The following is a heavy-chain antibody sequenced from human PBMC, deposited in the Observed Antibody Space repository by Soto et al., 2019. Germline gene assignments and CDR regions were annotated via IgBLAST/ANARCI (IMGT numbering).Heavy chain of an antibody. CDR3: ARQRTSVVTQAYFDS. V-gene: IGHV4-34*01. CDR2: INHSGST. Sequence: PSETLSLTCAVYGGSFSGYYWSWIRQPPGKGLEWIGEINHSGSTNYNPSLKSRVTISVDTSKNQFSLKLRSVTAADTALYYCARQRTSVVTQAYFDSWGQGSLVTVSS. D-gene: IGHD2-21*02. CDR1: GGSFSGYY. J-gene: IGHJ4*02.